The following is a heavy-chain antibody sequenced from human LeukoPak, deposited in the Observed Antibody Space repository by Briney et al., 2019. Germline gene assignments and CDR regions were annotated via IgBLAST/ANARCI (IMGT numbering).Heavy chain of an antibody. Sequence: GGSLRLSCAASGFTFDDYAMNWVRQAPGKGLEWVSGINWIGGNTAYADSVKGRFTISRDNAKNSLFLQMNSLRAEDTALYYCARAFFPTVGAYDYWGQGTLVTVSS. CDR2: INWIGGNT. V-gene: IGHV3-20*04. D-gene: IGHD1-26*01. CDR1: GFTFDDYA. J-gene: IGHJ4*02. CDR3: ARAFFPTVGAYDY.